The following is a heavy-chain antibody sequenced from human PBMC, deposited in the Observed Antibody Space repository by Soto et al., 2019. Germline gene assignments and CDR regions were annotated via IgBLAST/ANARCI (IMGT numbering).Heavy chain of an antibody. Sequence: SETLSLTCSVSGGSMNSGAYYWTWIRQHPGKGLEWIGYIHDSGSTNYNPSLKSRVTISVDTSKNQFSLKLSSVTAADTAVYYCARSSGYYSRLAFDIWGQGTMVTVSS. CDR2: IHDSGST. CDR3: ARSSGYYSRLAFDI. J-gene: IGHJ3*02. CDR1: GGSMNSGAYY. D-gene: IGHD3-22*01. V-gene: IGHV4-61*08.